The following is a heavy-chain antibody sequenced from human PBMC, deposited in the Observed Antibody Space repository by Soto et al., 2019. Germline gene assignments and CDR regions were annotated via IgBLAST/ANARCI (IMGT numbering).Heavy chain of an antibody. J-gene: IGHJ4*02. CDR3: AKSSYPEYSSSSFDY. CDR2: ISWDGGST. D-gene: IGHD6-6*01. V-gene: IGHV3-43D*03. Sequence: GGSLRLSCAASGFTFDDYAMHWVRQAPGKGLEWVSLISWDGGSTYYADSVKGRFTISRDNSKNSLYLQMNSLRAEDTALYYCAKSSYPEYSSSSFDYWGQGTLVTVSS. CDR1: GFTFDDYA.